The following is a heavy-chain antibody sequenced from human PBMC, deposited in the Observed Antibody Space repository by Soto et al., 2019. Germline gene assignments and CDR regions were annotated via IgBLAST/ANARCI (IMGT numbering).Heavy chain of an antibody. D-gene: IGHD6-13*01. Sequence: SETLSLTCTVSGGSITNYYWSWIRQPPGKGLEWIGYIYYSGRTSYNPSLKSRVTISVDTSNNQFSLKLNSVTAADTAVYFCARRSLATAAWFDPWGQGTLVTVS. CDR3: ARRSLATAAWFDP. V-gene: IGHV4-59*08. CDR1: GGSITNYY. CDR2: IYYSGRT. J-gene: IGHJ5*02.